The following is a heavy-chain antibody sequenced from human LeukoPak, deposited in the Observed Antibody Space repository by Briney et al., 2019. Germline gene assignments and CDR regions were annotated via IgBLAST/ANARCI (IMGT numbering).Heavy chain of an antibody. J-gene: IGHJ4*02. CDR2: ISGGDGGT. CDR3: TTDSSTHDY. CDR1: GFTFSFYV. D-gene: IGHD2-2*01. Sequence: GGSLRLSCAASGFTFSFYVMTWVRHAPGKGLEWVSAISGGDGGTHYADSVKGRVTISRDKSKNTLYLQMNSLKTEDTAVYYCTTDSSTHDYWGQGTLVTVSS. V-gene: IGHV3-23*01.